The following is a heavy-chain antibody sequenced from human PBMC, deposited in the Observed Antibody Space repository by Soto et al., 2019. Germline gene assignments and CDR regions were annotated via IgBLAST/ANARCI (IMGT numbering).Heavy chain of an antibody. CDR2: IYYTGTT. V-gene: IGHV4-59*01. CDR1: GGSISSYY. J-gene: IGHJ5*02. D-gene: IGHD4-17*01. Sequence: SEALSLTCTFSGGSISSYYWSWIRQPPGKGLEWIGYIYYTGTTNYNPSLKSRVTISVDTSKNQFSLKLSSVTTADTAVYYCTKRPWADYCGIFDPWGQGTLGTVS. CDR3: TKRPWADYCGIFDP.